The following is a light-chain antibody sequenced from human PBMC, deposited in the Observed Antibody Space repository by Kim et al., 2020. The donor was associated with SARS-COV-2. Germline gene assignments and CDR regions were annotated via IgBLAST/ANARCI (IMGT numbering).Light chain of an antibody. V-gene: IGLV1-40*01. J-gene: IGLJ2*01. Sequence: VTNSCSGSSSNIAADYDVHWCQQHLPGTAPKLLISGNNKRPSGVPDRFSGSQSATSASLAITGLQAEDEADYCCQSYDSSLSGVIFGGGTQLTVL. CDR3: QSYDSSLSGVI. CDR1: SSNIAADYD. CDR2: GNN.